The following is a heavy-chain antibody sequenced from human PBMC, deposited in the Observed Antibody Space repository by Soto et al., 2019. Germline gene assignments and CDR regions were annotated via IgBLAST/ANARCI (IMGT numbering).Heavy chain of an antibody. V-gene: IGHV1-3*01. CDR3: ARGGCLYWYFDL. CDR2: INAGNGNT. CDR1: GYTFTSYA. J-gene: IGHJ2*01. Sequence: QVQLVQSGAEVKKPGASVKVSCKASGYTFTSYAMHWVRQAPGQRLEWMGWINAGNGNTKYSQKFQGRVTINRDTSASTAYMELSSLRSEDTAVYYCARGGCLYWYFDLWGRGTLVTVSP. D-gene: IGHD1-26*01.